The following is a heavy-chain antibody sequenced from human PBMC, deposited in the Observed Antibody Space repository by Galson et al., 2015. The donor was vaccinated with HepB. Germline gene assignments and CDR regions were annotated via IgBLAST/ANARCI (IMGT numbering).Heavy chain of an antibody. J-gene: IGHJ4*02. CDR2: IRHLDSAA. Sequence: SLRLSCAASGFTFRNSWMTWVRQAPGKGLEWVANIRHLDSAASYVDSVKGRFTISRDDAKNSLFLQMNSLRAEDTAVYYCARSLSVDLSPRFGLHFDYWGQGTLVTVSS. D-gene: IGHD3-10*02. V-gene: IGHV3-7*01. CDR1: GFTFRNSW. CDR3: ARSLSVDLSPRFGLHFDY.